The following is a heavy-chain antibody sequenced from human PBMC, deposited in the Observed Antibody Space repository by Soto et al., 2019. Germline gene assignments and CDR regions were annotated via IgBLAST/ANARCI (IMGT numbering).Heavy chain of an antibody. D-gene: IGHD6-13*01. V-gene: IGHV6-1*01. CDR3: ARDRGSSWYMGYYGMDV. J-gene: IGHJ6*02. CDR1: GDSVSSNSAA. CDR2: TYYRSKWYN. Sequence: SQTLSLTCAISGDSVSSNSAAWNWIRQSPSRGREWLGRTYYRSKWYNDYAVSVESRITINPDTSKNQFSLQLNSVTPEDTAVYYCARDRGSSWYMGYYGMDVWGQGTTVTVSS.